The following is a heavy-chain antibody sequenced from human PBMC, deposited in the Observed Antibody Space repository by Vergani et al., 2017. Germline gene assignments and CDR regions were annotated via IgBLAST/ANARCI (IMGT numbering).Heavy chain of an antibody. J-gene: IGHJ4*02. CDR3: ASYMIVEYYFDY. Sequence: QLQLQESGSGLVKPSQTLSLTCAVSGGSISSGGYSWSWIRQPPGKGLEWIGYIYHSGSTYYNPSPKSRVTISVDRSKNQFSLKLSSVTAADTAVYYCASYMIVEYYFDYWGQETLVTVSS. CDR2: IYHSGST. D-gene: IGHD3-22*01. V-gene: IGHV4-30-2*01. CDR1: GGSISSGGYS.